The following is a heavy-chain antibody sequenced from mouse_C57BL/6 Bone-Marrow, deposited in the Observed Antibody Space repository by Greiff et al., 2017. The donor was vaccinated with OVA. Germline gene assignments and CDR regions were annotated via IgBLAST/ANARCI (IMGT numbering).Heavy chain of an antibody. CDR1: GFTFSDYG. CDR3: ARRRDFKAGWYFDV. V-gene: IGHV5-15*01. J-gene: IGHJ1*03. CDR2: ISNLAYSI. D-gene: IGHD6-1*01. Sequence: EVQLVESGGGLVQPGGSLKLSCAASGFTFSDYGMAWVRQAPRKGPEWVAFISNLAYSIYYADTVTGRFTISRENAKNTLYLEMSSLRSEDTAMYYCARRRDFKAGWYFDVWGTGTTVTVSS.